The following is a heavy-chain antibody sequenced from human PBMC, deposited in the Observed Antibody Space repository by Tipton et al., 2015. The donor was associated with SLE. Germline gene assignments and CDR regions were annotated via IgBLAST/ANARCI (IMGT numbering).Heavy chain of an antibody. CDR1: GNTFTTYD. D-gene: IGHD6-19*01. J-gene: IGHJ4*02. V-gene: IGHV1-8*01. CDR2: MNPNSGNT. Sequence: QVQLVQSGAEVKKPGASVKVSCKASGNTFTTYDINWVRQATGQGLEWMGWMNPNSGNTGYAQKFQGRVAMTRNTSISTAYMELSSLTSEDTAVYFCAILAVTGQDYWGQGTLVTVSS. CDR3: AILAVTGQDY.